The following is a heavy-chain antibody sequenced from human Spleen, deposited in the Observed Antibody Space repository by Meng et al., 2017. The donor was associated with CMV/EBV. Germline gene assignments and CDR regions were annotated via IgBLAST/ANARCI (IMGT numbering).Heavy chain of an antibody. CDR3: ARQESSPSPKGMDV. J-gene: IGHJ6*02. V-gene: IGHV3-30*04. CDR2: ISYDGINK. Sequence: GESLKISCAASGFTFSSYTMHWVRQAPGKGLEWVAIISYDGINKFYADSVKGRFTISRDNSKNTLYLQMSSLRTEDTAVFYCARQESSPSPKGMDVWGQGTTVTVSS. CDR1: GFTFSSYT. D-gene: IGHD2-2*01.